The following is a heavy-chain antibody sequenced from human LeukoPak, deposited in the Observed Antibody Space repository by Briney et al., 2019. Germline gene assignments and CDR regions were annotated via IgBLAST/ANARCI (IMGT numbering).Heavy chain of an antibody. CDR2: IKQDGSEK. J-gene: IGHJ3*02. V-gene: IGHV3-7*05. CDR3: VRDGMGVIKAFDI. D-gene: IGHD3-10*01. CDR1: GFSFSSYW. Sequence: GGSLRLSCVASGFSFSSYWMSWVRQAPGKGLEWVANIKQDGSEKYYVDSVKGRFTISRDNAKNSLYLQMSSLRAEDTAVYYCVRDGMGVIKAFDIWGQGTMVTASS.